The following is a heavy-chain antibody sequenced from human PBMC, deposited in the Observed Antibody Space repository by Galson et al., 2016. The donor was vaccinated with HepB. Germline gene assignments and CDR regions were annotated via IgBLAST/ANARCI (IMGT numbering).Heavy chain of an antibody. V-gene: IGHV3-23*01. Sequence: SLRLSCAASGFTFSNYGMTWVRPAPGKGLEVVSSISRSGDSTDYADSVKGRFTISRDNSNNVLFLQMSSLRADDTAVYFCAKRHEYCPPVGCSVDYWGQGTLVSVSS. D-gene: IGHD2/OR15-2a*01. CDR3: AKRHEYCPPVGCSVDY. CDR1: GFTFSNYG. CDR2: ISRSGDST. J-gene: IGHJ4*02.